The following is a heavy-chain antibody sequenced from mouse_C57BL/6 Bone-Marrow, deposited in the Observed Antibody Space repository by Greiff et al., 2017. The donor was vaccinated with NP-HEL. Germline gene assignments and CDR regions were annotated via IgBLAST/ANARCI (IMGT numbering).Heavy chain of an antibody. V-gene: IGHV1-52*01. CDR3: ARDDYVPFAY. CDR1: GYTFTSYW. D-gene: IGHD2-4*01. CDR2: IDPSDSET. J-gene: IGHJ3*01. Sequence: QVQLKQSGAELVRPGSSVKLSCKASGYTFTSYWMHWVKQRPIQGLEWIGNIDPSDSETHYNQKFKDKATLTVDKSSSTAYMQLSSLTSEDSAVYYCARDDYVPFAYWGQGTLVTVSA.